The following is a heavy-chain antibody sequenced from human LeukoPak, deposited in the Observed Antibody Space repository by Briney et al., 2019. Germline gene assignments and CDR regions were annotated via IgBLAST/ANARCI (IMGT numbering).Heavy chain of an antibody. CDR1: GGSFSGYY. CDR2: IHPTEGG. J-gene: IGHJ4*02. CDR3: ARGTDAYKIGNI. D-gene: IGHD5-24*01. V-gene: IGHV4-34*01. Sequence: SETLSLTCADFGGSFSGYYLTRIRQSPGKGLEWVGEIHPTEGGHYNPSLESRVTMSVDTSKTQFSLRMNSVTAADTAVYFCARGTDAYKIGNIWGQGSLVTVSS.